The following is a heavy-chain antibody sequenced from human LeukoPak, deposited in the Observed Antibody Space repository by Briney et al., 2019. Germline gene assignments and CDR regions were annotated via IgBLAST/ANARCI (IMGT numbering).Heavy chain of an antibody. V-gene: IGHV3-23*01. D-gene: IGHD5-18*01. CDR1: GFTLRSYA. CDR3: ARDHGYSYGTVDQ. J-gene: IGHJ4*02. CDR2: ISGSGGST. Sequence: PGGSLRLSCAASGFTLRSYAMSWVRQAPGKGLEWVSAISGSGGSTYYADSVKGRFTISRDNSKNTLYLQMNSLRAEDTAVYYCARDHGYSYGTVDQWGQGTLVTVSS.